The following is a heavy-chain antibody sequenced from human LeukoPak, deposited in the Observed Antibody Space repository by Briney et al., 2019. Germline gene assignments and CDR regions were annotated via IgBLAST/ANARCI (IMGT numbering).Heavy chain of an antibody. J-gene: IGHJ4*02. V-gene: IGHV3-53*01. CDR2: IYSGGST. CDR3: ARTSGSSRAFDY. Sequence: ETLSLTCTVSDDSITMYYWTWIRQPPGKGLEWVSVIYSGGSTYYADSVKGRFTISRDNSKNTLYLQMNSLGAEDTAVYYCARTSGSSRAFDYWGQGTLVTVSS. CDR1: DDSITMYY. D-gene: IGHD1-26*01.